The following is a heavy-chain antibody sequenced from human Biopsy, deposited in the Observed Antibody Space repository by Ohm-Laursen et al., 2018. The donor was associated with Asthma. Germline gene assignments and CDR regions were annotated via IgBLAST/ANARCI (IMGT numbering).Heavy chain of an antibody. CDR2: IKHDGSEK. J-gene: IGHJ6*02. CDR1: GFTFGDYW. D-gene: IGHD7-27*01. CDR3: ARVLEDSDWGPFYFFGLDV. Sequence: SLRLSCAASGFTFGDYWMSWVRQVPGKGLEWVANIKHDGSEKNHVDSLKGRFTISRDNAKNSLYLQMNSLRAEDTAVYYCARVLEDSDWGPFYFFGLDVWGQGTPVAVSS. V-gene: IGHV3-7*04.